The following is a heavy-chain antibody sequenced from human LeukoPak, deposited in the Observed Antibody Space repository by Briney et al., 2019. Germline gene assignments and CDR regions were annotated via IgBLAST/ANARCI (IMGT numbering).Heavy chain of an antibody. V-gene: IGHV1-2*02. Sequence: GASVKVSCKASGYTFTSHFMHWVRQAPGQGLEWMGWINPNSGGTNYAQKFQGRVTMTRDTSISTAYMELSRLRSDDTAVYYCARGTDIVVVPAAEFDYWGQGTLVTVSS. CDR2: INPNSGGT. J-gene: IGHJ4*02. CDR3: ARGTDIVVVPAAEFDY. CDR1: GYTFTSHF. D-gene: IGHD2-2*01.